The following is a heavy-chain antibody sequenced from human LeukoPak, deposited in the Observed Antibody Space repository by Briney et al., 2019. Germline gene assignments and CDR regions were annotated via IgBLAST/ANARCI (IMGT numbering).Heavy chain of an antibody. CDR3: ARVDFWSGYYHNWFDP. Sequence: ASVKVSCKASGYTFTGYYMHWVRQAPGQGLEWMGWINPNSGGTNYAQKFQGRVTMTRDTSISTAYMELSRLRSDDTAVYYCARVDFWSGYYHNWFDPWGQGTLVTVSS. D-gene: IGHD3-3*01. J-gene: IGHJ5*02. CDR1: GYTFTGYY. V-gene: IGHV1-2*02. CDR2: INPNSGGT.